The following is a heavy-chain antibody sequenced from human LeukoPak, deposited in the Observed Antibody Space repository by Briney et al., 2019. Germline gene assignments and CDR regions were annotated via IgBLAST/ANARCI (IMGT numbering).Heavy chain of an antibody. CDR1: GFTFSDYY. CDR3: ARRGYSDYPLYYSDF. CDR2: ISGSSSYT. V-gene: IGHV3-11*06. D-gene: IGHD5-12*01. Sequence: GGSLRLSCAASGFTFSDYYINWVRQAPGKGLEWVSYISGSSSYTNYVDSVKGRFTISRDNAKNSLYLQMNSLRAEDTAVYFCARRGYSDYPLYYSDFWGQGTLVTVSS. J-gene: IGHJ4*02.